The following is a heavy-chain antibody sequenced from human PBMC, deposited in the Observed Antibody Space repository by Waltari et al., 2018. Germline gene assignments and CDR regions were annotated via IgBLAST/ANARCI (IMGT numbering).Heavy chain of an antibody. Sequence: QVQLQESGPGLVKPSETLSLTCTVSGGSISSSYWSWIRQPPGKGLEWIGYIYSSGISNYAPTLRSRCTISVDTSKNEVALKLNSVTAADTAVYYCARVLRSAWGVWFDPWGPGTLVIVSS. CDR1: GGSISSSY. CDR2: IYSSGIS. CDR3: ARVLRSAWGVWFDP. D-gene: IGHD3-16*01. J-gene: IGHJ5*02. V-gene: IGHV4-59*01.